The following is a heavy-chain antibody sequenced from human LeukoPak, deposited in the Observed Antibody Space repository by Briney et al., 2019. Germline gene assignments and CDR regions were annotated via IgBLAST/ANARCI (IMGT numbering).Heavy chain of an antibody. D-gene: IGHD2-2*01. CDR1: GFTFSSYA. CDR3: ARDFGSTYCSSTSCSKEVGDY. V-gene: IGHV3-23*01. CDR2: ISGSGGST. J-gene: IGHJ4*02. Sequence: QPGGSLRLSCAASGFTFSSYAMSWVRQAPGKGLEWVSAISGSGGSTYYADSVKGRFTISRDNAKNSLYLQMNSLRAEDTAVYYCARDFGSTYCSSTSCSKEVGDYWGQGTLVTVSS.